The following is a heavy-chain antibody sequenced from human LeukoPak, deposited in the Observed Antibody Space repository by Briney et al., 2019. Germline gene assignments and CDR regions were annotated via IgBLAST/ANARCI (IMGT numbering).Heavy chain of an antibody. J-gene: IGHJ4*01. CDR3: ARAGPLSGLVGGPLYY. CDR2: INPNSGGT. D-gene: IGHD3-16*01. CDR1: GYTFTGYY. Sequence: ASVKVSCKASGYTFTGYYMHWGRQAPGQGLEWMGWINPNSGGTNYAQKFQGRVTMTRDTSISTAYMELSRLRSDDTAVYYCARAGPLSGLVGGPLYYRGQGTPVNVFS. V-gene: IGHV1-2*02.